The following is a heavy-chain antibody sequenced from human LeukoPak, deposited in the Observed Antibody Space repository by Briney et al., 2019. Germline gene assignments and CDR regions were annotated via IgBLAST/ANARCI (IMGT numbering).Heavy chain of an antibody. CDR1: GFTFNSYA. CDR3: AEGRGDIPSSIHY. D-gene: IGHD5-12*01. Sequence: GGSLRLSCAASGFTFNSYAMNWVRQAPGKGLEWVSVISGDGGRTYYADSVKGRFTISRDNSKSTLYLEMNSLRTEDTAVYYCAEGRGDIPSSIHYWGQGTRVTVSS. J-gene: IGHJ4*02. V-gene: IGHV3-23*01. CDR2: ISGDGGRT.